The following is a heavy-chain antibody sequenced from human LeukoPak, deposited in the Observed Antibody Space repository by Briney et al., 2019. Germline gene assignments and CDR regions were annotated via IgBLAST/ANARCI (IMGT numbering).Heavy chain of an antibody. D-gene: IGHD2-15*01. V-gene: IGHV3-74*01. CDR2: INPDGSQT. Sequence: GGSLRLSCAASGFTFNTYWMHWVRQAPGKGLVWVSHINPDGSQTNYADSVTGRFTISRGNAKNTLYLQMNSLRAEDTAVYYCAREGQDLDHWGQGTLVSVST. CDR1: GFTFNTYW. CDR3: AREGQDLDH. J-gene: IGHJ4*02.